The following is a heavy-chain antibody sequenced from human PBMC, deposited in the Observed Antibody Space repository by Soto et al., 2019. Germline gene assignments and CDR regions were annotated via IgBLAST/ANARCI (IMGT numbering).Heavy chain of an antibody. CDR2: ISYDGSDK. CDR1: GFTLSSYA. CDR3: ARRYCSGGYCYFDY. J-gene: IGHJ4*02. D-gene: IGHD2-15*01. Sequence: QVQLVESGGGVVQPGRSLRLSCAASGFTLSSYAMHWVRQAPGKGLGWVAVISYDGSDKYYADSVKGRFTISRDNSKNTLFLQMNTLRPEDTAVYYCARRYCSGGYCYFDYWGQGNLVTVSS. V-gene: IGHV3-30-3*01.